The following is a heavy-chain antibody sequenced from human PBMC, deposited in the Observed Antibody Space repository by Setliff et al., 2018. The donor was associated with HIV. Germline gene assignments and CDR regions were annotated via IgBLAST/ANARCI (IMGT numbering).Heavy chain of an antibody. Sequence: PGGSLRLSCAASGFTFSNYGMHWVRQAPGKGLEWVAIIRYDGSNKYYADSVEGRFTISRDNSKNTLYLQMNSLRAEDTAVYYCATDSDGGYFMAVWGKGTTVTVSS. CDR3: ATDSDGGYFMAV. CDR1: GFTFSNYG. CDR2: IRYDGSNK. D-gene: IGHD3-10*01. V-gene: IGHV3-30*02. J-gene: IGHJ6*03.